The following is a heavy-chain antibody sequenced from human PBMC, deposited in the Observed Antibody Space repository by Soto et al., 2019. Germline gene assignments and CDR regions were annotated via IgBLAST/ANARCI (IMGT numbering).Heavy chain of an antibody. CDR2: IYYSGST. V-gene: IGHV4-31*03. J-gene: IGHJ5*02. Sequence: SSETLSLTCTVSGGSISSGGYYWSWIRQHPGKGLEWIGYIYYSGSTYYNPSLKSRVTISVDTSKNQFSLKLSSVTAADTAVYYCARQVAVRFGELGWLDPCGQGPLVTVYS. CDR3: ARQVAVRFGELGWLDP. D-gene: IGHD3-10*01. CDR1: GGSISSGGYY.